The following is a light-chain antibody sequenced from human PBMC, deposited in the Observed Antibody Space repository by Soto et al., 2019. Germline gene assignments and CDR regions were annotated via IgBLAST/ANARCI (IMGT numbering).Light chain of an antibody. Sequence: QSVLTQPASVSGYPGHSITISFTRNKSDVGSYNLVSWYQHHPGKVPKVIIYEATKRPSGVSSRFSGSKSPNAASLTISGPQVEDEANYYCCSYAGNSRTFARGTNVTV. CDR1: KSDVGSYNL. CDR3: CSYAGNSRT. V-gene: IGLV2-23*01. CDR2: EAT. J-gene: IGLJ6*01.